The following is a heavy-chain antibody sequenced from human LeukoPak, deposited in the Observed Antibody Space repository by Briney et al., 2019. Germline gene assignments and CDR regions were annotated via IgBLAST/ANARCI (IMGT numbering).Heavy chain of an antibody. CDR2: ISAYNGNT. CDR1: GYNLIDYY. Sequence: GASVKVSCKASGYNLIDYYIHWVRQAPGQGLEWMGWISAYNGNTNYAQKLQGRVTMTTDTSTSTAYMELRSLRSDDTAVYYCARVGGSYYGDFDYWGQGTLVTVSS. J-gene: IGHJ4*02. V-gene: IGHV1-18*04. D-gene: IGHD1-26*01. CDR3: ARVGGSYYGDFDY.